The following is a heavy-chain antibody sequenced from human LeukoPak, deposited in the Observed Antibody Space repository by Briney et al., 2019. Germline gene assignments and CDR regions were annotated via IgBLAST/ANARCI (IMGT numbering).Heavy chain of an antibody. CDR2: INSDGSST. D-gene: IGHD6-13*01. Sequence: PGGSLRLSCAASGFTFSSYWMHWVRQAPGKGLVWVSRINSDGSSTSYADSVKGRFTISRDNAKNTLYLQINSLRAEDTAVYYCARDGSWSKFDYWGQGTLVTVSS. CDR1: GFTFSSYW. J-gene: IGHJ4*02. CDR3: ARDGSWSKFDY. V-gene: IGHV3-74*01.